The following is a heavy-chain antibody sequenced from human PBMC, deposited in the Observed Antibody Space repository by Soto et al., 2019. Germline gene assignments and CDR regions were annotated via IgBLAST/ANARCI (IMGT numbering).Heavy chain of an antibody. Sequence: SETLSLTCTVSGGSMSSNYWTWIRQSPGKGLEWIGYIYYTGSTKYNPSLKSRVTISLDTSKNQFSLRLTSVTSADTAVYYCARGGRYGDFFDYWGQGAQVTVSS. CDR1: GGSMSSNY. CDR2: IYYTGST. CDR3: ARGGRYGDFFDY. J-gene: IGHJ4*02. V-gene: IGHV4-59*01. D-gene: IGHD4-17*01.